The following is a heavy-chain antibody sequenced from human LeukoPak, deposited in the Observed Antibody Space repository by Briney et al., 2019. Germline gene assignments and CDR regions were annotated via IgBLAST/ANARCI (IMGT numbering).Heavy chain of an antibody. D-gene: IGHD2-15*01. J-gene: IGHJ3*02. CDR1: GFTFSSYW. CDR3: ARESYCSGGSCYSGRAFDI. Sequence: GGSLRLSCAASGFTFSSYWMPWVRQAPGKGLVWVSRIKTDGSNTYYAHSVKGRFTISRDNAKNTLYMQMNSLRAEDTAVYYCARESYCSGGSCYSGRAFDIWGQGTMVTVSS. CDR2: IKTDGSNT. V-gene: IGHV3-74*01.